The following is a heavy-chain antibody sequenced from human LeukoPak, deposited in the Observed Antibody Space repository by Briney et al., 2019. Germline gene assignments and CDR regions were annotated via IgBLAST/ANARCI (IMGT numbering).Heavy chain of an antibody. CDR3: ARARHYYDSSGYYFWAHDAFDI. Sequence: GGSLRLSCAASGFTFSDYYMSWIRQAPGKGLEWVSSISSSSSYIYYADSVKGRFTISRDNAKNSLYLQMNSLRAEDTAVYYCARARHYYDSSGYYFWAHDAFDIWGQGTMVTVSS. D-gene: IGHD3-22*01. CDR2: ISSSSSYI. V-gene: IGHV3-11*06. J-gene: IGHJ3*02. CDR1: GFTFSDYY.